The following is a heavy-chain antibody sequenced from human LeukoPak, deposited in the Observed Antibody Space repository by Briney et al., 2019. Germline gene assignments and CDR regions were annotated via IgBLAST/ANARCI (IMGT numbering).Heavy chain of an antibody. CDR1: GFTFSSYS. CDR2: ITTTFYT. J-gene: IGHJ4*02. V-gene: IGHV3-21*01. D-gene: IGHD3-10*01. CDR3: AREYGSGSYYNGFDY. Sequence: PGGSLRLSCAASGFTFSSYSFNWVRQVPGKGLEWVSSITTTFYTYYTDSVKGRFTISRDNSKNTLYLQMNSLRAEDTAVYYCAREYGSGSYYNGFDYWGQGTLVTVSS.